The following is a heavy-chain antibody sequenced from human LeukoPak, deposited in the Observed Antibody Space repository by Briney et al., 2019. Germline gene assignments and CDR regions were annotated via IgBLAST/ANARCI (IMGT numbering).Heavy chain of an antibody. V-gene: IGHV4-61*02. Sequence: PSETLPLTCTVSGGSISSGSYYWRWIWQPAGKGLEWIGRIYTCGSTNYNPSLKSRVNISVDTSRNQFSLKLSSVTAADTAVYYCAQQPWGYCSSASCPKGAFDIWGQGTMVTVSS. D-gene: IGHD2-2*01. CDR1: GGSISSGSYY. CDR3: AQQPWGYCSSASCPKGAFDI. CDR2: IYTCGST. J-gene: IGHJ3*02.